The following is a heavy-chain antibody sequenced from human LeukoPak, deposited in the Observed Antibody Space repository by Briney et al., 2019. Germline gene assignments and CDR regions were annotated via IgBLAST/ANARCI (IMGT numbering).Heavy chain of an antibody. V-gene: IGHV4-34*01. CDR2: VSHRGSS. CDR1: GGSFSGFY. CDR3: ARAIAVAGTVFDY. D-gene: IGHD6-19*01. J-gene: IGHJ4*02. Sequence: SETLSLTCAVYGGSFSGFYWSWIRQPPGKGLEWIGQVSHRGSSNYNPSLKSRVTISVDTSKNQFSLKLSSVTAADTAVYYCARAIAVAGTVFDYWGQGTLVTVSS.